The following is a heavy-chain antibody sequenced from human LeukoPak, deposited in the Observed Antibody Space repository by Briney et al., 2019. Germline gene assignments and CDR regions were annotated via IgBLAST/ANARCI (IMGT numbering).Heavy chain of an antibody. V-gene: IGHV5-51*01. J-gene: IGHJ5*02. Sequence: GESLKISCKGSGYSFTSYWIGWVRQMPGKGLEWMGIIYPGDSDTRYSPSFQDQVTISADKSISTAYLQWSSLKASDTAMYYCARQGSYCSGGSCYSNWFDPWGQGTLVTVSS. CDR1: GYSFTSYW. CDR3: ARQGSYCSGGSCYSNWFDP. CDR2: IYPGDSDT. D-gene: IGHD2-15*01.